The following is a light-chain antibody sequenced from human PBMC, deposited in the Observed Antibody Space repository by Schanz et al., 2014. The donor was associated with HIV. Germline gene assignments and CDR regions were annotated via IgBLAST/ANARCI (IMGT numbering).Light chain of an antibody. CDR2: DNF. CDR3: QSYDSSLSSVV. CDR1: NSNIGAGYA. V-gene: IGLV1-40*01. J-gene: IGLJ3*02. Sequence: QSVLTQPPSVSGAPGQRVTIFCTGSNSNIGAGYAVHWYQQLPGTAPKLLISDNFNRPSGVPDRFSGSKSDTSASLAITGLQADDEAHYYCQSYDSSLSSVVFGGGTKLTVL.